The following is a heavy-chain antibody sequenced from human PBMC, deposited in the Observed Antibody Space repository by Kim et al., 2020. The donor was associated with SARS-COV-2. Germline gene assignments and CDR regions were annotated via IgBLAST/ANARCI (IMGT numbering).Heavy chain of an antibody. CDR3: AREDIVVAGTGAFDI. D-gene: IGHD6-19*01. J-gene: IGHJ3*02. CDR1: GFTFSSYA. V-gene: IGHV3-30-3*01. CDR2: ISYDGSNK. Sequence: GGSLRLSCAASGFTFSSYAMHWVRQAPGKGLEWVAVISYDGSNKYYADSVKGRFTISRDNSKNTLYLQMNSLRAEDTAVYYCAREDIVVAGTGAFDIWGQGTMVTVSS.